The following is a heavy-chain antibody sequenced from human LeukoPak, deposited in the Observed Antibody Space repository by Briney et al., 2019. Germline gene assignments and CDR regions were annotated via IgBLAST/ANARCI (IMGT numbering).Heavy chain of an antibody. CDR3: AKDPSGADSVGYFDY. J-gene: IGHJ4*02. V-gene: IGHV3-23*01. D-gene: IGHD3-10*01. CDR1: GFTFSSYA. CDR2: ISGSGGST. Sequence: PGGSLRLSCAASGFTFSSYAMSWVRQAPGKGLEWVSAISGSGGSTYYADSVRGRFTISRDNSKNTLYLQMNSLRAEDTAVYYCAKDPSGADSVGYFDYWGQGTLVTVSS.